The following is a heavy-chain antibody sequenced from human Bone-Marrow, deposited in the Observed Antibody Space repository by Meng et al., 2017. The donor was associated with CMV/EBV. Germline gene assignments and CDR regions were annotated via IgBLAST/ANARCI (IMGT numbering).Heavy chain of an antibody. J-gene: IGHJ4*02. V-gene: IGHV1-69*10. CDR1: GGTFSSYA. CDR2: IIPILGIA. Sequence: VKVSCKASGGTFSSYAISWVRQAPGQGLEWMGGIIPILGIANYAQKFQGRVTITADKSTSTAYMELSSLRSEDTAVYYCARDTNGYNSIPFDYWGQGTLVTVSS. D-gene: IGHD5-24*01. CDR3: ARDTNGYNSIPFDY.